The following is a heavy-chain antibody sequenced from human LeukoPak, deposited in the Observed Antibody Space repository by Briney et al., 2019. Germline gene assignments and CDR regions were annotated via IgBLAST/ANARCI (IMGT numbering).Heavy chain of an antibody. D-gene: IGHD2-2*01. CDR3: AKGGPAAIPFDY. CDR2: ISGSGGTT. V-gene: IGHV3-23*01. CDR1: GFTFSNYG. J-gene: IGHJ4*02. Sequence: PGGSLRLSCAASGFTFSNYGMSWVRQAPGKGLEWISAISGSGGTTYYADSVKGQFTISRDNSNNTLYLQLNSLRVEDTAVYYCAKGGPAAIPFDYWGQGTLVTVSS.